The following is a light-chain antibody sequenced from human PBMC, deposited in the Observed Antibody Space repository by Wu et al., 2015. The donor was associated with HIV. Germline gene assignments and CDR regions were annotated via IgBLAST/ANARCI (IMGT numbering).Light chain of an antibody. CDR2: GTS. J-gene: IGKJ1*01. Sequence: PGERATLSCRASQSVSSNYLAWYQQKPGQAPRLLIYGTSNRATGIPDRFSGSGSGTDFTLTISRLEPEDFAVYYCQQYGSSPRTFGQGTKVEIK. CDR3: QQYGSSPRT. V-gene: IGKV3-20*01. CDR1: QSVSSNY.